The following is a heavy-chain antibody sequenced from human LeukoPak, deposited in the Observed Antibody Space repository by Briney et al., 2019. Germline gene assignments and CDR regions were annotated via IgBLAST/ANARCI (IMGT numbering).Heavy chain of an antibody. D-gene: IGHD6-6*01. CDR3: ARVDAALDY. Sequence: GGSLRLSCAASGFTFSSYAMSWVRQAPGKGLEWVSAISGSGGSTYYADSVKGRFTISRDNARNSLYLQMNSLRAEDTAIYYCARVDAALDYWGQGTLVTVSS. CDR1: GFTFSSYA. CDR2: ISGSGGST. J-gene: IGHJ4*02. V-gene: IGHV3-23*01.